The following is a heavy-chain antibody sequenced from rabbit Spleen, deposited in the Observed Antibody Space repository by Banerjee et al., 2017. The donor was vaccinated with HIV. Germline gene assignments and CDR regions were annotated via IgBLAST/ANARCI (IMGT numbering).Heavy chain of an antibody. J-gene: IGHJ6*01. CDR3: ARDTSSSFSSYGMDL. CDR1: GFSFSSSDY. CDR2: IDTGSSGFT. D-gene: IGHD1-1*01. V-gene: IGHV1S40*01. Sequence: QSLEESGGDLVKPGASLTLTCTASGFSFSSSDYMCWVHQAPGKGLEWIACIDTGSSGFTYFATWAKGRFTCSKTSSTTVTLQMTRLTAADTATYFCARDTSSSFSSYGMDLWGQGTLVTVS.